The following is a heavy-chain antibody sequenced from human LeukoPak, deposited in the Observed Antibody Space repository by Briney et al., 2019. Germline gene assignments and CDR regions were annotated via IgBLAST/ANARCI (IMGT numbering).Heavy chain of an antibody. J-gene: IGHJ3*02. CDR2: IGSSTI. CDR1: GFTYSSYS. D-gene: IGHD2-2*01. Sequence: GGSLRLSCAASGFTYSSYSMNWVRQAPGKGLEWVSYIGSSTIYYADSVRGRFTISRDNANNSLYLQMNSLRDEDTAVYYCARDHADAFDIWGQGTMVTVSS. CDR3: ARDHADAFDI. V-gene: IGHV3-48*02.